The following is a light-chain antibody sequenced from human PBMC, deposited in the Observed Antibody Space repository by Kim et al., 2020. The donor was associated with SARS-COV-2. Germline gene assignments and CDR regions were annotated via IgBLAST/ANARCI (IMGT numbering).Light chain of an antibody. CDR3: QQYNTYSPIT. CDR2: KAS. CDR1: QSITTW. V-gene: IGKV1-5*03. J-gene: IGKJ2*01. Sequence: ASVGGRVTMTCWASQSITTWLAWYQQRPGKAPKLLIYKASTLESGVPSRFSGSGSRTEFTLTITRLQPDDSATYYCQQYNTYSPITFGQGTKLEI.